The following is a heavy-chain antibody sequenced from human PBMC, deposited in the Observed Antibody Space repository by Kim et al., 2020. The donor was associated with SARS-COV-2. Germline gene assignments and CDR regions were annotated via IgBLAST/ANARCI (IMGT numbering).Heavy chain of an antibody. Sequence: DSVKCRFTISRDNAKNSLYLQMNSLRAEDTALYYCAKDEGSGSYYGGLDYWGQGTLVTVSS. CDR3: AKDEGSGSYYGGLDY. V-gene: IGHV3-9*01. J-gene: IGHJ4*02. D-gene: IGHD1-26*01.